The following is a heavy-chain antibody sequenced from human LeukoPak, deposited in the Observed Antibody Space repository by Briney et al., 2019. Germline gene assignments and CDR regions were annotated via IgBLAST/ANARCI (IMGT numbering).Heavy chain of an antibody. CDR2: IKQDGSEK. CDR1: GFTFSSYW. J-gene: IGHJ4*02. V-gene: IGHV3-7*01. CDR3: AKGDSSSWYVDY. D-gene: IGHD6-13*01. Sequence: PGGSLRLPCAASGFTFSSYWMTWVRQAPGKGLEWVANIKQDGSEKYYVDSVKGRFTISRDNAKNSLYLQMNSLRAEDTAVYYCAKGDSSSWYVDYWGQGTLVTVSS.